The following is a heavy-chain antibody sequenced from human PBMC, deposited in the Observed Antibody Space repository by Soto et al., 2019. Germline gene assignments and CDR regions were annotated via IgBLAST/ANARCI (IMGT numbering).Heavy chain of an antibody. CDR1: GGTFSSYA. CDR3: ARDLPHSTAAAYYCGMDV. CDR2: IIPIFGTA. D-gene: IGHD6-13*01. J-gene: IGHJ6*04. V-gene: IGHV1-69*13. Sequence: SVKVSCKASGGTFSSYAISWVRQAPGQGLEWKGGIIPIFGTANYAQKFQGRVTITADESTSTAYMELSSLRSEDTAVYYSARDLPHSTAAAYYCGMDVWGKGHTVTLSS.